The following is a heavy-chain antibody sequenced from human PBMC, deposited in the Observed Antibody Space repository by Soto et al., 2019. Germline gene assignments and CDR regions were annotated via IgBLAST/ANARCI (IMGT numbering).Heavy chain of an antibody. CDR1: GFTFSSYG. D-gene: IGHD6-13*01. CDR2: ISYDGSNK. CDR3: AKLGYSSSWLESQSYGMDV. J-gene: IGHJ6*02. V-gene: IGHV3-30*18. Sequence: QPGGSLRLSCAASGFTFSSYGMHWVRQAPGKGLEWVAVISYDGSNKYYADSVKGRFTISRDNSKNTLYLQMNSLRAEDTAVYYCAKLGYSSSWLESQSYGMDVWGQGTTVTVSS.